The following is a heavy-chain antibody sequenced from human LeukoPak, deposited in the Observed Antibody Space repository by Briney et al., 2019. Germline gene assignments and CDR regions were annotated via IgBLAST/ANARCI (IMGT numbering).Heavy chain of an antibody. CDR3: AIRYGSGEKYYYYYYMDV. V-gene: IGHV1-8*01. CDR2: MNPNSGNT. J-gene: IGHJ6*03. D-gene: IGHD3-10*01. CDR1: GYTFTSYD. Sequence: PMASVKVSCKASGYTFTSYDLNWVRQATGQGLEWMGWMNPNSGNTGYAQKFQGRVTMTRNTSISTAYMELSSLRSEDTAVYYCAIRYGSGEKYYYYYYMDVWGKGTTVTVSS.